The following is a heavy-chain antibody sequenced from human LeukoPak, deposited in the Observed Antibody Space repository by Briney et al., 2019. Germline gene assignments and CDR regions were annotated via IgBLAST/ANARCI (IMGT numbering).Heavy chain of an antibody. Sequence: GVSLRLSCAASGFTFSSYDMHCLPEAPRKGLEWVAVISYDGSNKYYADSVKGRFTISRDNSKNTLYLQTHSLRAEDTAVYYCAKASGFKSVYYYYGMDVWGQGTTVTVSS. J-gene: IGHJ6*02. D-gene: IGHD3-10*01. V-gene: IGHV3-30*18. CDR3: AKASGFKSVYYYYGMDV. CDR2: ISYDGSNK. CDR1: GFTFSSYD.